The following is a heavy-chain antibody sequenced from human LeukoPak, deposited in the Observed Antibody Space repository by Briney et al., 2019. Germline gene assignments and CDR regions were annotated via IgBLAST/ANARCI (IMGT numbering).Heavy chain of an antibody. J-gene: IGHJ4*02. CDR2: IYYSGST. CDR3: ARVGGSYYDFDY. Sequence: SETLSLTCAVSGYSISSGYYWGWIRQPPGKGLEWIGYIYYSGSTYYNPSLKSRVTISVDTSKNQFSLKLSSVTAADTAVYYCARVGGSYYDFDYWGQGTLVTVSS. D-gene: IGHD1-26*01. V-gene: IGHV4-30-4*08. CDR1: GYSISSGYY.